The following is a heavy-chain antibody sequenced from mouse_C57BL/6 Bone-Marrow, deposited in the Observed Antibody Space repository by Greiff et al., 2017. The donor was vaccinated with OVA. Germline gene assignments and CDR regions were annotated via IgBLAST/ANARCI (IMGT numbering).Heavy chain of an antibody. CDR1: GYTFTSSW. Sequence: VQLQPPWAELVKPGASVKLSCKASGYTFTSSWMHWVKQRPGRGLEWIGRIDPNSGGTKYNEKFKSKATLTVDKPSSTAYMQLSSLTSEDSAVYYCASERFYSYAMDYWGQGTSVTVSS. J-gene: IGHJ4*01. CDR2: IDPNSGGT. V-gene: IGHV1-72*01. D-gene: IGHD2-1*01. CDR3: ASERFYSYAMDY.